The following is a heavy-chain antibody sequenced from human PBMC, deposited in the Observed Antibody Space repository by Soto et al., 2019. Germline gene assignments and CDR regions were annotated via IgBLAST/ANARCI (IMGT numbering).Heavy chain of an antibody. J-gene: IGHJ4*02. CDR3: ATISIGSPPDY. CDR2: IDPSDFYT. V-gene: IGHV5-10-1*01. Sequence: PGESLKISCKGSGYSFTSYWISWVRQMPGKGLEWMGMIDPSDFYTNYSPSFQGHVTISADKSISTAYLQWSSLNASDTAMYYCATISIGSPPDYWGQGTLVTVSS. D-gene: IGHD1-26*01. CDR1: GYSFTSYW.